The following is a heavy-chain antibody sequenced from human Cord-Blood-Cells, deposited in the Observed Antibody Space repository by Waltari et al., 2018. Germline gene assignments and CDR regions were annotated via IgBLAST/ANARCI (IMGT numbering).Heavy chain of an antibody. CDR3: ARQASAYCGGDCYSGYYFDY. Sequence: EVQLVQSGAEVKKPGESLKISCKGSGYSFTSYWIGWVRQMPGKGLEWMGIIYPGDSDTRYSPSFQGQVTISADKSISTAYLQWSSLKASDTAMYYCARQASAYCGGDCYSGYYFDYWGQGTLVTVSS. D-gene: IGHD2-21*02. CDR2: IYPGDSDT. J-gene: IGHJ4*02. CDR1: GYSFTSYW. V-gene: IGHV5-51*01.